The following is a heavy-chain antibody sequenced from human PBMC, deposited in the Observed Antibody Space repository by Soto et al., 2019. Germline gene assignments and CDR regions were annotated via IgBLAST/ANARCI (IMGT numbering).Heavy chain of an antibody. CDR3: ARDPVGPAWFDP. V-gene: IGHV1-18*01. CDR2: LNTYNGNT. CDR1: GYTFINYG. J-gene: IGHJ5*02. D-gene: IGHD1-26*01. Sequence: QVQLVQSGAEVRKPGASVKVSCKASGYTFINYGISWVRQAPGQGLEWMGWLNTYNGNTNYAQKLQGRVTMTTDTSTSTAYMELRSLRSDDPAVYYCARDPVGPAWFDPWGQGTLVTVSS.